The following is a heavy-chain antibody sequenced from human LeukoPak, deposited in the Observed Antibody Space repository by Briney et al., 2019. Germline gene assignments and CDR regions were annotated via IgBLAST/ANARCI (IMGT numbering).Heavy chain of an antibody. J-gene: IGHJ4*02. CDR3: ARQATQLELDY. CDR2: IIPMFGTA. Sequence: SVKVSCKASGGTFSSYAISWVRQAPGQGLEWMGGIIPMFGTANYAQKFQGRVTIIADESTSTAYMELSSLRSEDTAVYYCARQATQLELDYWGQGTLVTVSS. CDR1: GGTFSSYA. D-gene: IGHD1-1*01. V-gene: IGHV1-69*13.